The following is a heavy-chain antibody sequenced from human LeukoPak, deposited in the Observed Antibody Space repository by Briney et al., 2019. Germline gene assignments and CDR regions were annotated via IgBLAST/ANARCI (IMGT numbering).Heavy chain of an antibody. CDR1: GYTFTSYG. CDR2: ISAYNGNT. Sequence: ASVKVSCKASGYTFTSYGISWVRQAPGQGLEWMGWISAYNGNTNYAQKLQGRVTMTTDTSTSTAYMELRSLRSDDTAVYYCARDSSLSITMIVVVMPDAFDIWGQGTMVTVSS. J-gene: IGHJ3*02. CDR3: ARDSSLSITMIVVVMPDAFDI. V-gene: IGHV1-18*01. D-gene: IGHD3-22*01.